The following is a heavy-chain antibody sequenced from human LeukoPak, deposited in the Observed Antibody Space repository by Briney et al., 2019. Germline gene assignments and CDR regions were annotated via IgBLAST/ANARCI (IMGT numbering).Heavy chain of an antibody. CDR2: ISPNNGDT. CDR3: AREGPLSSIKH. V-gene: IGHV1-2*02. CDR1: GFTFTDCY. D-gene: IGHD5-12*01. J-gene: IGHJ1*01. Sequence: ASVKVSCKASGFTFTDCYLHWVRQAPGQGLEWMGWISPNNGDTDYAQKFQGRVRMTTDTSISTAYMDLSRLTSNDTAMYYCAREGPLSSIKHWGQGTLVTVSS.